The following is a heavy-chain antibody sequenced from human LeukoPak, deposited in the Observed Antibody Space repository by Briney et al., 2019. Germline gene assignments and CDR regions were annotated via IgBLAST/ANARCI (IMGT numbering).Heavy chain of an antibody. CDR2: ISPSGST. D-gene: IGHD1-20*01. CDR1: GASISSSNW. Sequence: PSGTLSLTCAVSGASISSSNWWSWVRQPPGKGLEWIGEISPSGSTNYNPSLKSRVTMSVDKSKNQFSLNLSSVTAADTAVYYCARGDNWLFACWGQGTLVTVSS. CDR3: ARGDNWLFAC. J-gene: IGHJ4*02. V-gene: IGHV4-4*02.